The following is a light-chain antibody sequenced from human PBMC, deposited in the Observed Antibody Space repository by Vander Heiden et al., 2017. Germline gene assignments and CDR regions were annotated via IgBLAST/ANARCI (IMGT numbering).Light chain of an antibody. V-gene: IGKV1-39*01. CDR3: QQSYSTPYT. J-gene: IGKJ2*01. Sequence: DSQMTQSPSSILPITCRASQSMSSYLNWYQQNPGKAPKLLIYAASSLQSGVPSRFSGSGSGTDFTLTISSLQPEDFATYYCQQSYSTPYTFGQGTKLEIK. CDR2: AAS. CDR1: QSMSSY.